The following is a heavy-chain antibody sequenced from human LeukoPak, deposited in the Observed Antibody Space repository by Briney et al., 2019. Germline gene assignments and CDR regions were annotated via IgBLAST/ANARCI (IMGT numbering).Heavy chain of an antibody. CDR3: ARITTGYSSSWKDYYYGMDV. CDR1: GSSISSYY. J-gene: IGHJ6*02. CDR2: IYYSGST. Sequence: SETLSLTCTVSGSSISSYYWSWIRQPPGEGLEWIGYIYYSGSTNYNPSLKSRVTISVDTSKNQFSLKLSSVTAADTAVYYCARITTGYSSSWKDYYYGMDVWGQGTTVTVSS. V-gene: IGHV4-59*08. D-gene: IGHD6-13*01.